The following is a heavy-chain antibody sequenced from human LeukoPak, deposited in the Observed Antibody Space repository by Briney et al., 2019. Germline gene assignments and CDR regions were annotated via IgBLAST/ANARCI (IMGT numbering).Heavy chain of an antibody. D-gene: IGHD3-22*01. V-gene: IGHV4-38-2*02. CDR1: GYSISSGYY. CDR2: IYHSGST. J-gene: IGHJ3*02. CDR3: ARTDYYYDSSGHYAFDI. Sequence: SETLSLTCTVSGYSISSGYYWGWIRQPPGKGLEWIGSIYHSGSTYYNPSLKSRVTISVDTSKNQFSLKLSSVTAADTAVYYCARTDYYYDSSGHYAFDIWGQGTMVTVSS.